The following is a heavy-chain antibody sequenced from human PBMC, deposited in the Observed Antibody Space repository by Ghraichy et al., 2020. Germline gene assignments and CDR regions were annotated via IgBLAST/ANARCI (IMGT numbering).Heavy chain of an antibody. CDR3: ARDLEYQLPEDY. Sequence: GGSLRLSCAASGFIFSDYYMSWIRQAPGKGLEWVSYISSTSSYTNYADSVKGRFTISRDNAKNSLYLQMNSLRAEDTAVYYCARDLEYQLPEDYWGQGTLVTVSS. CDR2: ISSTSSYT. D-gene: IGHD2-2*01. CDR1: GFIFSDYY. V-gene: IGHV3-11*05. J-gene: IGHJ4*02.